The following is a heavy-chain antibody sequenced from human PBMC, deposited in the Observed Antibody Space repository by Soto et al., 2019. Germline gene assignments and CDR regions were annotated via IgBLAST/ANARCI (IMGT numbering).Heavy chain of an antibody. CDR1: GYTFTTYS. D-gene: IGHD4-17*01. CDR2: INAANGNT. V-gene: IGHV1-3*01. CDR3: ARGAYGDYGAY. J-gene: IGHJ4*02. Sequence: QVQLVQSGAEVKKPGASVKVSCKASGYTFTTYSMHCVRQAPGQRLEWMGWINAANGNTKYSQKFLDRVTITRDTSASTDYMELSSLTSEDTAVYYCARGAYGDYGAYWGQGTLVTVSS.